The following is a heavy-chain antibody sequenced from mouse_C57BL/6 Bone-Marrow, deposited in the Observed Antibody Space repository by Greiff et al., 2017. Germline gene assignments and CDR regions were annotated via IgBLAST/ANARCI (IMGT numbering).Heavy chain of an antibody. J-gene: IGHJ1*03. CDR3: AREVTYDV. Sequence: DVKLVESGGGLVKPGGSLKLSCAASGFNFSSYAMSWVRQTPEKRLEWVATISDGGSYTYYPDNVKGRFTISRDNAKNNLYLQMSHLKSEDTAMYYCAREVTYDVWGTGTTVTVSS. CDR2: ISDGGSYT. V-gene: IGHV5-4*01. D-gene: IGHD2-12*01. CDR1: GFNFSSYA.